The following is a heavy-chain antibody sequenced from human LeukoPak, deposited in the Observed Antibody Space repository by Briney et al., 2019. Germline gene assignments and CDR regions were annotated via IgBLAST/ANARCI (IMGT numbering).Heavy chain of an antibody. Sequence: PGGSLRLSCAASGFTFSSYSMNWVRQAPGKGLEWVSYISSSSSTIYYADSVKGRFTISRDNAKNSLYLQMNSLRAEDTAVYYCARTLGSGSSQPNYFDYWGQGTLVTVSS. D-gene: IGHD6-13*01. V-gene: IGHV3-48*04. CDR2: ISSSSSTI. CDR3: ARTLGSGSSQPNYFDY. CDR1: GFTFSSYS. J-gene: IGHJ4*02.